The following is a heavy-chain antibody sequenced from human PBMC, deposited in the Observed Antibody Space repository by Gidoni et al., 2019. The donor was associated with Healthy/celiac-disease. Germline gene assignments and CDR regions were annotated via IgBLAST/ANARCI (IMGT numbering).Heavy chain of an antibody. CDR2: IWYDGSNK. CDR1: GFTFSSYG. V-gene: IGHV3-33*01. D-gene: IGHD2-21*02. J-gene: IGHJ6*02. CDR3: ARDRVVTAVDYYYYGMDV. Sequence: QVQLVESGGGVVQPGRSLRLSCAASGFTFSSYGMHWVRQAPGKGLEWVAVIWYDGSNKYYADSVKGRFTISRDNSKNTLYLQMNSLRAEDTAVYYCARDRVVTAVDYYYYGMDVWGQGTTVTVSS.